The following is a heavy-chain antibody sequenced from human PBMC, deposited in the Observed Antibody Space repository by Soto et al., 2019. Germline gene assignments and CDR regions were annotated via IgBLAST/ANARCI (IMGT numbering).Heavy chain of an antibody. CDR1: GGSIISGGSY. Sequence: PSETLSLTCTVSGGSIISGGSYWSWIRQHPGKGLEWIGYIYYSGSAYYNASLKSRLTISVDTSKNQFSLRLTSVTAADTAVYFCGRRSPRLVDSWGQGTLVTVSS. J-gene: IGHJ4*02. V-gene: IGHV4-31*03. CDR3: GRRSPRLVDS. CDR2: IYYSGSA. D-gene: IGHD6-19*01.